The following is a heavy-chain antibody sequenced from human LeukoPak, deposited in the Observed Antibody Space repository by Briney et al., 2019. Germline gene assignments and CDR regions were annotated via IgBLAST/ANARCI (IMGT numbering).Heavy chain of an antibody. V-gene: IGHV3-21*04. D-gene: IGHD6-13*01. Sequence: GGSLRLSCAASGFTFSSYSMNWVRQAPGKGLEWVSSISGSSSYIYYADSVKGRFTISRDNSKNTLYLQMNSLRAEDTAVYYCAKDSSSWYNYFDYWGQGTLVTVSS. CDR1: GFTFSSYS. CDR3: AKDSSSWYNYFDY. J-gene: IGHJ4*02. CDR2: ISGSSSYI.